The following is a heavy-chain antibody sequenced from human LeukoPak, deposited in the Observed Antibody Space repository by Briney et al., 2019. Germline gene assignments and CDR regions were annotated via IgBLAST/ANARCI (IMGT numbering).Heavy chain of an antibody. J-gene: IGHJ4*02. Sequence: GASVTVPCKASGGTFSSYAISWVRQAPGQGLEWMGGIIPIFGTANYAQKFQGRVTITADESTSTAYMELSSLRSEDTAVYYCARDSSGYRFDYWGQGTLVTVSS. CDR1: GGTFSSYA. V-gene: IGHV1-69*13. CDR3: ARDSSGYRFDY. D-gene: IGHD3-22*01. CDR2: IIPIFGTA.